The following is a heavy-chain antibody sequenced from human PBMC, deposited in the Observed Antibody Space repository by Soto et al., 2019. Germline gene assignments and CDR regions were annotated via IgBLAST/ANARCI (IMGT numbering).Heavy chain of an antibody. V-gene: IGHV3-33*01. CDR2: IWYDGSNK. J-gene: IGHJ4*02. CDR1: GFTFSSYG. CDR3: ARDSHVGSGWQLTADY. D-gene: IGHD6-19*01. Sequence: PGGSLRLSCAASGFTFSSYGMHWFRQAPGKGLEWVAVIWYDGSNKYYAESVKGRFTISRDNSKNTLYLQMNSLRAEDTAVYYCARDSHVGSGWQLTADYWGQGTLVTVSS.